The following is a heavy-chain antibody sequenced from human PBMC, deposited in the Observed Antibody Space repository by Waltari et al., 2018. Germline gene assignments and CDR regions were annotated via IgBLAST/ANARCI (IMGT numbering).Heavy chain of an antibody. D-gene: IGHD3-16*02. CDR2: IWYDGSGK. CDR1: GFSFSSYG. J-gene: IGHJ6*03. CDR3: ARDYPDMDV. V-gene: IGHV3-33*01. Sequence: QVQLVESGGGVVQPGRSLRLSCAASGFSFSSYGIHWVRQAPGKGLEGVAVIWYDGSGKYYGDAVRGRFTSSRDNSKNTAYQQMNSLRVEDTAVYYCARDYPDMDVWGKGTTVIVSS.